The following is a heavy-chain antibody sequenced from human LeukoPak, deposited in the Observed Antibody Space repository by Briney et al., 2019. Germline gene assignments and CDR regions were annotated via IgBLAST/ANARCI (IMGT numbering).Heavy chain of an antibody. V-gene: IGHV3-23*01. CDR1: GFTFSSYD. CDR3: AKGRPWFGELLNYFDY. D-gene: IGHD3-10*01. Sequence: GGSLRLSCAASGFTFSSYDMSWVRQAPGKGLEWVSAISGSGGSTYYADSVKGRFTISRDNSKNTLYLQMNSLRAEDTAVYYCAKGRPWFGELLNYFDYWGQGTLVTVSS. J-gene: IGHJ4*02. CDR2: ISGSGGST.